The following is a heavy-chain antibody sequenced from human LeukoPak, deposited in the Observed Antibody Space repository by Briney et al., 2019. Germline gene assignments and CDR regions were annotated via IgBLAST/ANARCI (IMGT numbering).Heavy chain of an antibody. CDR1: GFTFSSYA. CDR3: AILTYSSGLDS. D-gene: IGHD6-19*01. Sequence: GGSLRLSCAASGFTFSSYAMSWVRQAPGKGLEWVSAISGSGGSTYYADSVKGRFTISRDNSKHTLYLQMNSLRAEDTAVYYCAILTYSSGLDSWGQGTLVTVSS. CDR2: ISGSGGST. V-gene: IGHV3-23*01. J-gene: IGHJ4*02.